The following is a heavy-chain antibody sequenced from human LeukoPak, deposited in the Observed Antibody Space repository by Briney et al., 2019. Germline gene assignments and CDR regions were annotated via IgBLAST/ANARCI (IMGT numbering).Heavy chain of an antibody. CDR1: GYTFTGYY. D-gene: IGHD4-11*01. J-gene: IGHJ3*02. Sequence: GPSVKVSCKASGYTFTGYYMHWVRQAPGQGLEGMGWINPNSGGTNYAQKVQGRVTMTRDTSISAAYMELSRLRSDDTAVYYCAREPTTVTTNGDAFDIWGQGTMVTVSS. CDR3: AREPTTVTTNGDAFDI. CDR2: INPNSGGT. V-gene: IGHV1-2*02.